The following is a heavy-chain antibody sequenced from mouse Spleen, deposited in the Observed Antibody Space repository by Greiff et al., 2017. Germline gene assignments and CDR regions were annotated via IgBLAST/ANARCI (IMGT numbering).Heavy chain of an antibody. CDR3: ARGVGYYNYFDY. D-gene: IGHD2-3*01. CDR2: ISYDGSN. Sequence: EVQLQESGPGLVKPSQSLSLTCSVTGYSITSGYYWNWIRQFPGNKLEWMGYISYDGSNNYNPSLKNRISITRDTSKNQFFLKLNSVTTEDTATYYCARGVGYYNYFDYWGQGTTLTVSS. CDR1: GYSITSGYY. V-gene: IGHV3-6*01. J-gene: IGHJ2*01.